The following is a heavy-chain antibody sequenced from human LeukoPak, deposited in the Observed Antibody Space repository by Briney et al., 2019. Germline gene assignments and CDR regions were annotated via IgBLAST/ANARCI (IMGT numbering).Heavy chain of an antibody. CDR2: ISWNSGSI. Sequence: GGSLRLSCAASGFTFDDYGMHWVRQAPGKGLEWVSGISWNSGSIGYADSVKGRFTISRDNAKNSLYLQMNSLRAEDTALYYCAKGGSGYSYGYPGYFDYWGQGTLVTVSS. D-gene: IGHD5-18*01. CDR3: AKGGSGYSYGYPGYFDY. CDR1: GFTFDDYG. V-gene: IGHV3-9*01. J-gene: IGHJ4*02.